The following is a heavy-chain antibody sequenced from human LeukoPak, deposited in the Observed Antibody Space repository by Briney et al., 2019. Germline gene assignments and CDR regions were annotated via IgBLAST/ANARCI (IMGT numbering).Heavy chain of an antibody. D-gene: IGHD1-14*01. CDR1: GFTFSSYW. Sequence: PGGSLRLSCAASGFTFSSYWMSWVRQAPGKGLEWVANINQDGSEKNYVDSVKGRFTISRDNAKNSLYLQMNSLRVEDTAVYYCAKDKRSLTDAFDIWGQGTMVTVSS. V-gene: IGHV3-7*03. J-gene: IGHJ3*02. CDR2: INQDGSEK. CDR3: AKDKRSLTDAFDI.